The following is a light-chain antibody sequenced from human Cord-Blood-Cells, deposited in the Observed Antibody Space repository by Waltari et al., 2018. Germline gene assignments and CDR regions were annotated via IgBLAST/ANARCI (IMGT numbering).Light chain of an antibody. V-gene: IGKV3-20*01. Sequence: EIVLTQSPGTLSLSPGERATLPCRASQSVSSSYLAWYQQKPGQAPRLLIYGASSRATGIPDRFSGSGSGTDFTLTISRLEPEDFAVYYCQQYGSSPYTFDQGTKLEIK. CDR2: GAS. CDR1: QSVSSSY. J-gene: IGKJ2*01. CDR3: QQYGSSPYT.